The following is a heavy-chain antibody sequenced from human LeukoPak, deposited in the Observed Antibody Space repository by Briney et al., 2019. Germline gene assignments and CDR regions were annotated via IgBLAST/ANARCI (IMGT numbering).Heavy chain of an antibody. Sequence: ASVKVSCKASGGTFSSYAINWVRQAPGQGLEWMGWMNPNSLNTGYAQRFQGRITLTRNTSIGTAYMELRSLKSEDTAVYYCARGTALSGTSDYLDSWGQGTLVTVSS. CDR2: MNPNSLNT. D-gene: IGHD6-19*01. CDR3: ARGTALSGTSDYLDS. CDR1: GGTFSSYA. V-gene: IGHV1-8*03. J-gene: IGHJ4*02.